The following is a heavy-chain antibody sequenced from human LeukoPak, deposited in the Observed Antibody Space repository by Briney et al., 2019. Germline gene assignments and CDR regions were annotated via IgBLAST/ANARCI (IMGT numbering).Heavy chain of an antibody. CDR3: ARLTGYFVY. CDR2: INHSGST. J-gene: IGHJ4*02. Sequence: SETLSLTCTVSGGSISSYYWSWIRQPPGRGLEWIGEINHSGSTNYNPSLKSRVTISVDTSKNQFSLKLSSVTAADTAVYYCARLTGYFVYWGQGTLVTVSS. D-gene: IGHD3-9*01. CDR1: GGSISSYY. V-gene: IGHV4-34*01.